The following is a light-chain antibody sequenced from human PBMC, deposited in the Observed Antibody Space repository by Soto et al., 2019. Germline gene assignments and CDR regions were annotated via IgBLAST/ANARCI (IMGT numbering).Light chain of an antibody. CDR3: HSYDTSLSGYVL. Sequence: QSVLTQPPSVSGAPGQRVTISCTGSSSNIGAGYDVHWYQQLPGTAPKLLIFGNNNRPSGVPDRFSASKSGTSASLAITGLQAEDEADYYCHSYDTSLSGYVLFGGGTQLTVL. V-gene: IGLV1-40*01. CDR2: GNN. CDR1: SSNIGAGYD. J-gene: IGLJ2*01.